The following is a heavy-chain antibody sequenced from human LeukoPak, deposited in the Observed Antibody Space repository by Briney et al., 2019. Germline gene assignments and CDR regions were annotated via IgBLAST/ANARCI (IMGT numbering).Heavy chain of an antibody. CDR2: IYTSGST. V-gene: IGHV4-4*07. D-gene: IGHD2-2*01. CDR1: GGSISSYY. J-gene: IGHJ4*02. Sequence: SETLSLTCTVSGGSISSYYWSWLRQPAGKGLEWIGRIYTSGSTNYNPSLKSRVTMSVDTSKNQFSLKLSSVTAADTAVYYCARATYCSSTSCYQDYWGQGTLVTVSS. CDR3: ARATYCSSTSCYQDY.